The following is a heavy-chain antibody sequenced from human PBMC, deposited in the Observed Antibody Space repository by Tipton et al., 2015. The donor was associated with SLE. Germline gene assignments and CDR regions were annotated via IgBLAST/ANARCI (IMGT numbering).Heavy chain of an antibody. D-gene: IGHD5-12*01. CDR3: ARRHYSGPFDS. CDR1: DGSIRSTNYY. V-gene: IGHV4-39*07. CDR2: IFYTGST. Sequence: TLSLTCTVSDGSIRSTNYYWGWIRQPPGKGLEWIGSIFYTGSTYYNPSLKSRVTISVDTSKNQFSLKLSSVTAADTAVYYCARRHYSGPFDSWGQGTLVTVSS. J-gene: IGHJ4*02.